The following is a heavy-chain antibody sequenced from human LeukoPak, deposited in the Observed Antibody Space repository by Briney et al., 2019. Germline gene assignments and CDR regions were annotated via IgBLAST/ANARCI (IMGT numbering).Heavy chain of an antibody. Sequence: SETLSLTCTVSGGSISSYYWSWIRQPAGKGLEWIGRIYTSGSTNYNPSLKSRVTMSVDTSKNQFSLKLSSVTAADTAVYYCARDRFYDFWSGGHWFDPWGQGTLVTVSS. J-gene: IGHJ5*02. V-gene: IGHV4-4*07. CDR1: GGSISSYY. CDR3: ARDRFYDFWSGGHWFDP. CDR2: IYTSGST. D-gene: IGHD3-3*01.